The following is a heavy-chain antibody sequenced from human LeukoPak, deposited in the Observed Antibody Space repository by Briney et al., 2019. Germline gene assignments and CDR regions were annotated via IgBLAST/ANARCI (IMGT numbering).Heavy chain of an antibody. Sequence: PSETLSLTCSVSGGSISSSSYHWGWIRQPPGKGLEWIGNIYYSGRTYQKTSLKSRVTISIDTSKNQFSLRLTSVTAADTAFYYCARGSNSNLWYGWFDPWGQGTLVTVSS. V-gene: IGHV4-39*07. CDR2: IYYSGRT. D-gene: IGHD1-7*01. J-gene: IGHJ5*02. CDR3: ARGSNSNLWYGWFDP. CDR1: GGSISSSSYH.